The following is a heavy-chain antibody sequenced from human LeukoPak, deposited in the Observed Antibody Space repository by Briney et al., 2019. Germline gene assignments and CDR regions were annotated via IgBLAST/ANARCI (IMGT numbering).Heavy chain of an antibody. CDR1: GFTFSSYW. CDR2: VSSDGRST. Sequence: GGSLRLSCAASGFTFSSYWMHWVRQAPGKGLVWVSRVSSDGRSTSSADSVKGRFSISRDNAKNTLYLQMNGLRTEDTAVYYCARGGYYDSRGYYADYWGQGTLVTVSS. D-gene: IGHD3-22*01. V-gene: IGHV3-74*01. CDR3: ARGGYYDSRGYYADY. J-gene: IGHJ4*02.